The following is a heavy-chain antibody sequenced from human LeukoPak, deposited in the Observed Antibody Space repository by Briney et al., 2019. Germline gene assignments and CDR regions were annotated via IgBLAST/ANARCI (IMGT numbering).Heavy chain of an antibody. Sequence: ASVKVSCKASGYTFTSYDINWVRQATGQGFEWMGWMNPNSGNTGYAQKFQGRVTMTWDMSTSTVYMELSSLRSEDTAVYYCARGVTLCGDCYSYWGQGTLVTISS. CDR3: ARGVTLCGDCYSY. V-gene: IGHV1-8*01. CDR1: GYTFTSYD. D-gene: IGHD2-21*02. CDR2: MNPNSGNT. J-gene: IGHJ4*02.